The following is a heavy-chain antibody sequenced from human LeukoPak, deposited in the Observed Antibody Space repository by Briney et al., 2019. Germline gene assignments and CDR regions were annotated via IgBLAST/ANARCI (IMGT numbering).Heavy chain of an antibody. CDR2: ISSSSSYI. J-gene: IGHJ4*02. CDR3: ARDIDDYPFDY. CDR1: GFTFSSYS. D-gene: IGHD5-24*01. Sequence: TGGSLRLSCAAPGFTFSSYSMNWVRQAPGKGLEWVSSISSSSSYIYYADSVKGRFTISRDNAKNSLYLQMNSLRAEDTAVYYCARDIDDYPFDYWGQGTLVTVSS. V-gene: IGHV3-21*01.